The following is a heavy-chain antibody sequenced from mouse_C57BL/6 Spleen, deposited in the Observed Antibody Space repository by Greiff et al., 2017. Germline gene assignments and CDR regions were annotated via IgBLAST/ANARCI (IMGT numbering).Heavy chain of an antibody. Sequence: LKESGGGLVQPGGSLKLSCAASGFTFSDYYMYWVRQTPEKRLEWVAYISNGGGSTYYPDTVKGRFTISRDNAKNTLYLQMSRLKSEDTAIYYCARHTFDYWGQGTTLTVSS. CDR2: ISNGGGST. J-gene: IGHJ2*01. CDR1: GFTFSDYY. CDR3: ARHTFDY. V-gene: IGHV5-12*01.